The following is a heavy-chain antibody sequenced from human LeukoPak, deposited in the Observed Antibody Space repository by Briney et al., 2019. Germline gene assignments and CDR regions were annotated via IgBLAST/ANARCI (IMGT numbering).Heavy chain of an antibody. Sequence: SETLSLTCIVSGGSIGSYYWIWIRQPPGKGLEWIGHIYYSGSPDYNPSLSSRVTISVDTSKNQFSLRLSSVTAADTAVYYCARDRSHGSGYYGYYFDYWGQGTLVSVSS. CDR3: ARDRSHGSGYYGYYFDY. J-gene: IGHJ4*02. CDR1: GGSIGSYY. V-gene: IGHV4-59*01. D-gene: IGHD3-22*01. CDR2: IYYSGSP.